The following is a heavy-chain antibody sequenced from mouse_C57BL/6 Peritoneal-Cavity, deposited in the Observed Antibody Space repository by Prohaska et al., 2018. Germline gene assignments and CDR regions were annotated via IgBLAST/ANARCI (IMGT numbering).Heavy chain of an antibody. V-gene: IGHV1-55*01. D-gene: IGHD2-2*01. Sequence: PGQGLEWIGDIYPGSGSTNYNEKFKSKATLTVDTSSSTAYMQLSSLTSEDSAVYFCAYGYDVGFAYWGQGTLVTVSA. CDR2: IYPGSGST. CDR3: AYGYDVGFAY. J-gene: IGHJ3*01.